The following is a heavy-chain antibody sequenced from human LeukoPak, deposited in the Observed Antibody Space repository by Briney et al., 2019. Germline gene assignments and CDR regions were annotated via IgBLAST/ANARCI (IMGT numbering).Heavy chain of an antibody. J-gene: IGHJ5*02. CDR3: ARVRVGSSWYYNWFDP. D-gene: IGHD6-13*01. Sequence: SAKVSCKASGYTFTSYGISWVRQAPGQGLEWMGRIIPIFGTANYAQKFQGRVTITTDESTSTAYMELSSLRSEDTAVYYCARVRVGSSWYYNWFDPWGQGTLVTVSS. CDR1: GYTFTSYG. V-gene: IGHV1-69*05. CDR2: IIPIFGTA.